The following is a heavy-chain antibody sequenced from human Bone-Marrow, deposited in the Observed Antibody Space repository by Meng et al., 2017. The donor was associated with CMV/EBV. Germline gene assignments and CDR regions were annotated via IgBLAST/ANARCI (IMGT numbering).Heavy chain of an antibody. CDR1: GFTFSDYY. Sequence: ETLSLTCAASGFTFSDYYMSWIRQAPGKGLEWVANIKQDGSEKYYVDSVKGRFTISRDNAKNSLYLQMNSLRAEDTAVYYCARFPRWFDPWGQGTLVTVSS. J-gene: IGHJ5*02. CDR3: ARFPRWFDP. V-gene: IGHV3-7*01. CDR2: IKQDGSEK.